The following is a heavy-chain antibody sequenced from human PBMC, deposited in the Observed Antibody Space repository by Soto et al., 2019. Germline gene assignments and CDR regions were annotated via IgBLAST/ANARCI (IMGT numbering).Heavy chain of an antibody. V-gene: IGHV4-59*01. CDR2: IYGSWTT. J-gene: IGHJ5*02. CDR3: ARARTPYYYDNTGYFLFDP. D-gene: IGHD3-22*01. CDR1: GGSMRNYY. Sequence: SDTLSLTCTVSGGSMRNYYWNWIRLPPGKGPEWIGYIYGSWTTNYNPSLGSRVTISLDTSKSQFSLNLNSVTAADTAVYYCARARTPYYYDNTGYFLFDPWGQG.